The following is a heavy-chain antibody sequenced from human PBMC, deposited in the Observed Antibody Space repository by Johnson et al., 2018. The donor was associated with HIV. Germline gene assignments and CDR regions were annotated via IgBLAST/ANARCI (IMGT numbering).Heavy chain of an antibody. CDR3: ASGVTARAPLLI. Sequence: VQLVESGGGVVQPGRSLSLSCAASGFTFSSYAMNWVRQAPGKGLEWVANIKQDGSEKYYVDSVKGRFTISRDNAKNSLYLQMNSLRAEDTAVYYCASGVTARAPLLIWGQGTMVTVSS. CDR1: GFTFSSYA. V-gene: IGHV3-7*01. D-gene: IGHD6-6*01. J-gene: IGHJ3*02. CDR2: IKQDGSEK.